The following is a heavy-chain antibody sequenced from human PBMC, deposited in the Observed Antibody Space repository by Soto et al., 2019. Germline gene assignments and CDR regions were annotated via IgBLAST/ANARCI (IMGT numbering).Heavy chain of an antibody. V-gene: IGHV3-7*01. J-gene: IGHJ6*03. CDR2: IKQDGSEK. Sequence: GGSLRLSCAASGFTFSSYWMSWVRQAPGKGLEWVANIKQDGSEKYYVDSVKGRFTISRDNAKNSLYLQMNSLRAEDTAVYYCARDYSSGLGGVYYYYYMDVWGKGTTVTVSS. CDR3: ARDYSSGLGGVYYYYYMDV. D-gene: IGHD6-19*01. CDR1: GFTFSSYW.